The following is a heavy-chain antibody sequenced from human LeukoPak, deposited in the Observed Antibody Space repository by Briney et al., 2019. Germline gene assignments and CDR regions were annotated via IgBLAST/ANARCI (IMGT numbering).Heavy chain of an antibody. D-gene: IGHD3-10*01. CDR3: AITMVRGEFDP. CDR1: GFTFDDYA. CDR2: ISWNSGSI. V-gene: IGHV3-9*01. J-gene: IGHJ5*02. Sequence: GGSLRLSCAASGFTFDDYAMHWVRQAPGKGLEWVSGISWNSGSIGYADSVKGRFTISRDNAKNSLYLQMNSLRAEDTALYYCAITMVRGEFDPWGQGTLVIVSS.